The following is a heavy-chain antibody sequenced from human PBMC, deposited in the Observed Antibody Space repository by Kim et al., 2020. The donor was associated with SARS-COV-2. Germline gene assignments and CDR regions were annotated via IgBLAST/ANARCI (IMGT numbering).Heavy chain of an antibody. Sequence: GGSLRLSCAASGFTVSSNYMSWVRQAPGKGLEWVSVIYSGGSTYYADSVKGRFTISRDNSKNTLYLQMNSLRAEDTAVYYCARDPYIAVAGTGDYWGQGTLVTVSS. CDR2: IYSGGST. V-gene: IGHV3-66*01. J-gene: IGHJ4*02. CDR1: GFTVSSNY. CDR3: ARDPYIAVAGTGDY. D-gene: IGHD6-19*01.